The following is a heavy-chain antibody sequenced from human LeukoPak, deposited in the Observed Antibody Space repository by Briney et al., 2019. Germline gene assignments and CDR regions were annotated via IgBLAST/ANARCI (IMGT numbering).Heavy chain of an antibody. CDR2: ISSSGSTI. CDR1: GFTFSSYE. D-gene: IGHD5-18*01. CDR3: ARGSRRHSFYYFDY. J-gene: IGHJ4*02. Sequence: GGSLRLSCAASGFTFSSYEMNWVRQAPGKGREWVSYISSSGSTIYYADSVKGRLTISRDNAKNPLYLQMNSLRAEDTAVYYCARGSRRHSFYYFDYWGQGTLVTVSS. V-gene: IGHV3-48*03.